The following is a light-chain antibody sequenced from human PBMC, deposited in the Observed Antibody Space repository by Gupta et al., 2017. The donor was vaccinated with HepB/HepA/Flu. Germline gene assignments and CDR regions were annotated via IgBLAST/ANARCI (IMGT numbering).Light chain of an antibody. CDR3: QQYINWPQT. CDR1: QSISTN. V-gene: IGKV3-15*01. Sequence: EIVMTQSPATLSVSPGERATLSCRASQSISTNLVWYQQKPGQAPRLLIYGASTRATGIPARFSGSGSGTEFTLTISSLQSEDFAVYYCQQYINWPQTFGQGTKVEIK. CDR2: GAS. J-gene: IGKJ1*01.